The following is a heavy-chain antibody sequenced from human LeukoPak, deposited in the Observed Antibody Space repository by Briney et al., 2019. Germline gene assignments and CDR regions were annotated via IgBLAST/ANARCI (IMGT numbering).Heavy chain of an antibody. Sequence: PSETLSRTCAVYGDSFSGYYWSWIRQSPGTGLEWIGEVNDRGTTNYNPNLKSRVTISVVTSSNQFSSKLTSVTAADTALYFCATRRGGPYPYYFDHWDQGTLVTVSS. CDR2: VNDRGTT. V-gene: IGHV4-34*01. CDR3: ATRRGGPYPYYFDH. D-gene: IGHD2-15*01. J-gene: IGHJ4*02. CDR1: GDSFSGYY.